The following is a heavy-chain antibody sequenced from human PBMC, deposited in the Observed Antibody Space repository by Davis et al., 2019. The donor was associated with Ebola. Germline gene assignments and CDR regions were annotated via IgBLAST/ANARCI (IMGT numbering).Heavy chain of an antibody. Sequence: GGSLRLSRAASGFTFSSYSMNWVRQAPGKGLEWVSSISSSSSYIYYADSVKGRFTISRDNAKNSLYLQMNSLRAEDTAVYYCARAVVVAANFDYWGQGTLVTVSS. CDR2: ISSSSSYI. J-gene: IGHJ4*02. V-gene: IGHV3-21*01. CDR3: ARAVVVAANFDY. D-gene: IGHD2-15*01. CDR1: GFTFSSYS.